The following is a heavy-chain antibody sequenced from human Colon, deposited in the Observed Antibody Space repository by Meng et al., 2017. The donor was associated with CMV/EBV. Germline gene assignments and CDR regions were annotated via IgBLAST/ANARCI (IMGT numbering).Heavy chain of an antibody. CDR1: GFTFNSHW. Sequence: GESLKISCAVSGFTFNSHWMHWVRQAPGKGLVWVSRINGDGRTTSYADSVEGRFIISRDNARNTLYLQMSSLRVDDTAVYYCAGLYGTYFSSWFDPWGQGTLVTVSS. V-gene: IGHV3-74*01. J-gene: IGHJ5*02. CDR2: INGDGRTT. CDR3: AGLYGTYFSSWFDP. D-gene: IGHD1-1*01.